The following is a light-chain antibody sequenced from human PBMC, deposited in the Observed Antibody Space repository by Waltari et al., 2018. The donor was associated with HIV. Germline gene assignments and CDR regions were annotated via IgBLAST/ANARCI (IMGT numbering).Light chain of an antibody. CDR1: SSEVGSFNF. J-gene: IGLJ2*01. Sequence: QSALTQPASVSGSPGQSITISCTGSSSEVGSFNFVSWYQQYPGKAPKLVIFEVSKRPSGVSSRFSGSKSGNTASLTISGLQAEDEADYHCSSYRRDSTQVFGGGTKLTVL. CDR3: SSYRRDSTQV. V-gene: IGLV2-14*01. CDR2: EVS.